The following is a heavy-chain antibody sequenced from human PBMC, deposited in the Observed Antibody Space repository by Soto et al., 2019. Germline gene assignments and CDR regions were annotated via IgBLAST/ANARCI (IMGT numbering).Heavy chain of an antibody. Sequence: GGSLRLSCAASGFTFSSYAMSWVRQAPGKGLEWVSAISGSGGSTYYADSVKGRFTISRDNSKNTLYLQMNSLRAEDTAVYYCAKVRDILTGSKDDYWGQGTLVTVSS. J-gene: IGHJ4*02. V-gene: IGHV3-23*01. CDR1: GFTFSSYA. D-gene: IGHD3-9*01. CDR2: ISGSGGST. CDR3: AKVRDILTGSKDDY.